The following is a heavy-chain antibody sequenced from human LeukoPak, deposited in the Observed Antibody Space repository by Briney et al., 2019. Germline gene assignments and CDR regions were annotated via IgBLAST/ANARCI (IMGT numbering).Heavy chain of an antibody. V-gene: IGHV4-4*07. Sequence: SETLSLTCTVSGGSMSSFYRDWIRQPAGKGLQWIGRIYTSGVTNYNPSLKSRVIMSVDTSKNQFSLKLSSVTAADTAVYYCAREWTSGDGSGYPYYFDYWGQGTLVIVSS. J-gene: IGHJ4*02. CDR3: AREWTSGDGSGYPYYFDY. CDR1: GGSMSSFY. D-gene: IGHD3-22*01. CDR2: IYTSGVT.